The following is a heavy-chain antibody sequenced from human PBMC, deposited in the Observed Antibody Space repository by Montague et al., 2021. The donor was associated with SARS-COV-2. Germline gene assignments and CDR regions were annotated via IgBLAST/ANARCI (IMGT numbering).Heavy chain of an antibody. CDR2: ISSSSSYI. V-gene: IGHV3-21*01. J-gene: IGHJ6*02. Sequence: SLRLSCAASGFTFSSYSMNWVRQAPGKGLEWVSSISSSSSYIYHADSVKGRFTISRDNAKNSLYLQMNSLRAEDTAVYYCVSTRENWSGYFVYYGMDVWGQGTTVTVSS. D-gene: IGHD3-3*01. CDR1: GFTFSSYS. CDR3: VSTRENWSGYFVYYGMDV.